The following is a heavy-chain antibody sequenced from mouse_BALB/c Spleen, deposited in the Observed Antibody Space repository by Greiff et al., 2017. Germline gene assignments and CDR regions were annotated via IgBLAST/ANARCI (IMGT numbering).Heavy chain of an antibody. CDR3: ARQDGKAMDY. J-gene: IGHJ4*01. V-gene: IGHV5-6*01. CDR2: ISSGGSYT. D-gene: IGHD2-3*01. CDR1: GFTFSSYG. Sequence: EVQRVESGGDLVKPAGSLKLSCAASGFTFSSYGMSWVRQTPDKRLEWVATISSGGSYTYYPDSVKGRFTISRDNAKNTLYLQMSSLKSEDTAMYYCARQDGKAMDYWGQGTSVTVSS.